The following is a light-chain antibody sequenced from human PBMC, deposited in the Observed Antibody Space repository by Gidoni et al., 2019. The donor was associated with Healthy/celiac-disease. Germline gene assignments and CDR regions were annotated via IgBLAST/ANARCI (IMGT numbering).Light chain of an antibody. Sequence: AIQMTHAPASLSASVGDRVTITCRASQGIRNDLGWYQQKPGKAPKLLIYAASSLQSGVPSRFSGSGSGTDFTLTISSLQPEDFATYYCLQDYNFPFTFGPGTKVDIK. V-gene: IGKV1-6*01. CDR2: AAS. CDR3: LQDYNFPFT. J-gene: IGKJ3*01. CDR1: QGIRND.